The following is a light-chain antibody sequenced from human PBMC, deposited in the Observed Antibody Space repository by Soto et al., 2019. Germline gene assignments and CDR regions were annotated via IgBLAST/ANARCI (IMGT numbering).Light chain of an antibody. CDR1: QSISSY. V-gene: IGKV1-39*01. J-gene: IGKJ4*01. Sequence: DLQMTQYPSSMSASVGERVTITCGASQSISSYLNWYQQKQGKAPKLLIYAASSLQTGVPSRLSGSGYGADFTITISGIKTEEFESYYCQQSYSHTLSFGGGTKVDI. CDR3: QQSYSHTLS. CDR2: AAS.